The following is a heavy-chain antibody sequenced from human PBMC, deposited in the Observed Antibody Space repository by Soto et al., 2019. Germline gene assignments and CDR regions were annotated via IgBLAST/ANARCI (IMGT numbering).Heavy chain of an antibody. V-gene: IGHV3-48*01. J-gene: IGHJ4*02. CDR1: GFTFSSYN. CDR2: ITDSSGTI. D-gene: IGHD2-15*01. CDR3: ARDKGSSSWHSFDY. Sequence: PGGSLRLSCAASGFTFSSYNMNWVRQAPGKGLEWISYITDSSGTINYADSVKGRFTTSRDNAENSLFLQMNSLRAEDTAVYYCARDKGSSSWHSFDYWGQATLVTVSS.